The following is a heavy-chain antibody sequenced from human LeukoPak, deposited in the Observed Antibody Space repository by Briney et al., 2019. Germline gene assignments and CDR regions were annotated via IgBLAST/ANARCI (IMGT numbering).Heavy chain of an antibody. CDR3: ARGPSMQTFDS. CDR2: IYPGDSDT. Sequence: GESLEESCRGSGYSFTSYWIGWVRQMPGKGLEWMGIIYPGDSDTRYSPSLQGQVTISADKSISTAYLQWSSLKASDTAMYYCARGPSMQTFDSWGQGTLVRVSS. J-gene: IGHJ4*02. CDR1: GYSFTSYW. V-gene: IGHV5-51*01.